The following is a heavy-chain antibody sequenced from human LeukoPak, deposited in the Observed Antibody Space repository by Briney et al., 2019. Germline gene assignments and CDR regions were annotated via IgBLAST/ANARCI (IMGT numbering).Heavy chain of an antibody. CDR3: ARDRSTVTPPQPDAFDI. J-gene: IGHJ3*02. V-gene: IGHV3-73*01. CDR1: GFTFSGSA. D-gene: IGHD4-17*01. CDR2: IRSKANSYAT. Sequence: GGSLKLSCAASGFTFSGSAMHWVRQASGKGLEWVGRIRSKANSYATAYAASVKGRFTISRDDSKNTAYLQMNSLKTEDTAVYYCARDRSTVTPPQPDAFDIWGQGTMVTVSS.